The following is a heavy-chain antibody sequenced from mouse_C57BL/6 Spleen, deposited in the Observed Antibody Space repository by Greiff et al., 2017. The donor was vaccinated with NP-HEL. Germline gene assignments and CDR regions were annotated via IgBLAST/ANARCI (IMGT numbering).Heavy chain of an antibody. J-gene: IGHJ4*01. V-gene: IGHV5-17*01. CDR2: ISSGSSTI. CDR3: ARRYYGSVYAMDY. Sequence: DVMLVESGGGLVKPGGSLKLSCAASGFTFSDYGMHWVRQAPEKGLEWVAYISSGSSTIYYADTVKGRFTISRDNAKNTLFLQMTSLRSEDTAMYYCARRYYGSVYAMDYWGQGTSVTVSS. CDR1: GFTFSDYG. D-gene: IGHD1-1*01.